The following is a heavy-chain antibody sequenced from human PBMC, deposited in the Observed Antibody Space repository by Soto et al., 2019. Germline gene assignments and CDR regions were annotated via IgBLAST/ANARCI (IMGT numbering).Heavy chain of an antibody. CDR1: GYTFTSYG. D-gene: IGHD2-2*01. CDR2: MNPNSGNT. J-gene: IGHJ6*03. Sequence: ASVKVSCKASGYTFTSYGINWVRQATGQGLEWMGWMNPNSGNTGYAQKFQGRVTMTRNTSISTAYMELSSLRSEDTAVYYCARTVPAAKYYYYYMDVWGKGTTVTVSS. CDR3: ARTVPAAKYYYYYMDV. V-gene: IGHV1-8*02.